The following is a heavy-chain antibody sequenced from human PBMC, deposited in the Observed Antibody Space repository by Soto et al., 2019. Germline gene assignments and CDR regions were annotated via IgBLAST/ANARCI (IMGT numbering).Heavy chain of an antibody. Sequence: SATLSITCAVYGGSFTGYYWRWIRQPPGRGLEWLGEINHSGSTNYNPSLKSRVTISVDTSKNQFSLKLSSVTAADTAVYYCARAAYYDILTGPGSALYMEDYYYGMDVWGQGTTVT. J-gene: IGHJ6*02. V-gene: IGHV4-34*01. CDR1: GGSFTGYY. CDR3: ARAAYYDILTGPGSALYMEDYYYGMDV. CDR2: INHSGST. D-gene: IGHD3-9*01.